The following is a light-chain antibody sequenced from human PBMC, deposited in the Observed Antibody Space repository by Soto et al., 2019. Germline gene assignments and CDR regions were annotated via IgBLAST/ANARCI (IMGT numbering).Light chain of an antibody. Sequence: EIVLTQSPGTLSLSPGERATLSCRASESASSSYLAWYQQKPGQAPRLLIYDASSRATGIPDRFSGSGFGTDFTLTISRLESEDFAVYYCQQYGSSPYTFGQGTKLEIK. CDR1: ESASSSY. V-gene: IGKV3-20*01. J-gene: IGKJ2*01. CDR3: QQYGSSPYT. CDR2: DAS.